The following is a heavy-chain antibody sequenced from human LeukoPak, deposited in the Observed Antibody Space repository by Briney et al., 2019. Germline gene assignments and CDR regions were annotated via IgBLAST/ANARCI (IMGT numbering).Heavy chain of an antibody. CDR2: INHSGST. J-gene: IGHJ3*02. Sequence: SETPSLTCAVYGGSFSGYYWSWIRQPPGKGLEWIGEINHSGSTNYNPSLKSRVTISVDTSKNQFSLKLSSVTAADTAVYYCARDRLLLWFGELPPPDNDAFDIWGQGTMVTVSS. V-gene: IGHV4-34*01. CDR1: GGSFSGYY. D-gene: IGHD3-10*01. CDR3: ARDRLLLWFGELPPPDNDAFDI.